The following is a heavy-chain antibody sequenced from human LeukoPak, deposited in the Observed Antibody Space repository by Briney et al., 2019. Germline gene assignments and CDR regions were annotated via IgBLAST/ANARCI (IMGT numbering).Heavy chain of an antibody. CDR3: ALGLVTDY. CDR2: IYSGGST. CDR1: GFTVSSNF. D-gene: IGHD3-9*01. J-gene: IGHJ4*02. Sequence: GGSLRLSCAASGFTVSSNFMSWVRQAPGKGLEWVSVIYSGGSTYYADSVKGRFTISRDNSKNTLYLQMTSLTVEDTAVYYCALGLVTDYWGQGTLVTVSS. V-gene: IGHV3-66*01.